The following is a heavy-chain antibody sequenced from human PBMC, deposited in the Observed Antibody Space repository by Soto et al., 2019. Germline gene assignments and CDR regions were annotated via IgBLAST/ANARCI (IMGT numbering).Heavy chain of an antibody. CDR1: GFSFSTYA. V-gene: IGHV3-30*04. CDR3: ARDGGGFGELLLNSYDAFDL. CDR2: ISYDGSNA. D-gene: IGHD3-10*01. Sequence: QEQLVESGGGVVQPGTSLRLSCTASGFSFSTYAMYWVRQAPGKGLEWVAIISYDGSNAQYADSVKCRFTVARDNSKNTLYLQMHSLTAEDTAVYYCARDGGGFGELLLNSYDAFDLWGQGKLVTVSS. J-gene: IGHJ3*01.